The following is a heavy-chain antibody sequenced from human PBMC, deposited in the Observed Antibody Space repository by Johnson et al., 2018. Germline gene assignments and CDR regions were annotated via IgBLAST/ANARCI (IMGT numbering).Heavy chain of an antibody. Sequence: VQLVESGGGLVQPGGSLRLSCAASGFTFSSYAMSWVRQAPGKGLEWVSAISGSGGSTYYADSVKGRFTIYRENSKTSLYLKMNRLRAEDTALYSCARSSPVPAYYLYYMDGWGKVTTVTVSS. V-gene: IGHV3-23*04. CDR2: ISGSGGST. D-gene: IGHD4-17*01. CDR1: GFTFSSYA. J-gene: IGHJ6*03. CDR3: ARSSPVPAYYLYYMDG.